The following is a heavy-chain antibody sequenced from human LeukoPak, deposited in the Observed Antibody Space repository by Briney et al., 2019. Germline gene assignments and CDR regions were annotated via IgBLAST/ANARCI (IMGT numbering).Heavy chain of an antibody. CDR3: ARGPNKSDGGNSGSAWFDP. J-gene: IGHJ5*02. V-gene: IGHV1-8*01. CDR2: MNPNSGNT. Sequence: GASVKVSCKASGYTFTTYDINWVRQATGQGLEWMGWMNPNSGNTGYAQKFQGRVTMTRNTSISTAYMELRSLRSEDTAVYYCARGPNKSDGGNSGSAWFDPWGRGTLVTVSS. D-gene: IGHD4-23*01. CDR1: GYTFTTYD.